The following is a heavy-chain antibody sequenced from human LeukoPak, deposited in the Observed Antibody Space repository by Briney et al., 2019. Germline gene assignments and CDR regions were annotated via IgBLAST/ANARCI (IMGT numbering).Heavy chain of an antibody. CDR1: GFTFSSYE. J-gene: IGHJ4*02. Sequence: PGGSLRLSCAASGFTFSSYEMHWVRQAPGKGLEWVSYISSSGSTIYYADSVKGRFTISRDNAKNSLYLQMNSLRAEDTAVYYCAREGVAGTFDYWGQGTLVTVSS. CDR3: AREGVAGTFDY. D-gene: IGHD6-19*01. V-gene: IGHV3-48*03. CDR2: ISSSGSTI.